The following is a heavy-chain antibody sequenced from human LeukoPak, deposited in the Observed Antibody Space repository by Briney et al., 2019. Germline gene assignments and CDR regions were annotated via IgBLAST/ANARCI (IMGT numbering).Heavy chain of an antibody. CDR3: ARDRLQLQS. Sequence: SETLSLTCTVSGGSISSSSYFWVWIRQPPGKGLEWIGSIYYSGSTYYNPSLKSRVTISVDTSKNQFSLHLSSVTAADTAVYYCARDRLQLQSWGQGTLVTVSS. V-gene: IGHV4-39*07. J-gene: IGHJ5*02. D-gene: IGHD1-1*01. CDR2: IYYSGST. CDR1: GGSISSSSYF.